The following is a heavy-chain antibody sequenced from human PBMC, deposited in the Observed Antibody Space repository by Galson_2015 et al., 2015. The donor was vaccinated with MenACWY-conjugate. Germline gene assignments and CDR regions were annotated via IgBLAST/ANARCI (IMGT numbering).Heavy chain of an antibody. J-gene: IGHJ4*02. Sequence: QSGAEVKKPGESLKISCQGSGYSFSTYWIAWVRQMPGKGLEWMGMIYPGDSQTRYSPSFQGQVTISADKSISTAYLQWNSLEASDTAIYYCAKHVDTTMWAPFDFWGQGTLVTVSS. CDR1: GYSFSTYW. V-gene: IGHV5-51*01. CDR2: IYPGDSQT. D-gene: IGHD5-18*01. CDR3: AKHVDTTMWAPFDF.